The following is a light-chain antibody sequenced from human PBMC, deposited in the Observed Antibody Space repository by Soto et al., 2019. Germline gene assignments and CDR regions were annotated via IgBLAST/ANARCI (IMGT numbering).Light chain of an antibody. CDR3: QHYNDGPRYT. CDR1: QSVSSH. Sequence: EVVLTQSQATLSVSPGERATLSCRASQSVSSHLAWYQQKPGQAPRLLIYGASTRANGIPDRFSGSGSGTEFTLTISSLQSEDFAVHYFQHYNDGPRYTFGQGTKLEI. J-gene: IGKJ2*01. CDR2: GAS. V-gene: IGKV3-15*01.